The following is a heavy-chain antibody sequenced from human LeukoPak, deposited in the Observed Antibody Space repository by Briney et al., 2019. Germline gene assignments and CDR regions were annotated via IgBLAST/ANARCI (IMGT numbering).Heavy chain of an antibody. CDR1: GFTFSSYA. D-gene: IGHD5-24*01. Sequence: GGSLRLSCVASGFTFSSYAMGWVRQAPGKRPEWVSSLIDSGGTTYYVDSVKGRFTISRDNSKNTLYLHMNSLRAEDTAMYYCAKKRDAFDIWGQGTVVAVSS. J-gene: IGHJ3*02. V-gene: IGHV3-23*01. CDR3: AKKRDAFDI. CDR2: LIDSGGTT.